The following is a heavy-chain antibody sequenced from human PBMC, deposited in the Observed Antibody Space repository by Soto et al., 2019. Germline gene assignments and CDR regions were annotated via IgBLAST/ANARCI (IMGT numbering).Heavy chain of an antibody. Sequence: SVNVSCKASGGTFSSYANSWVRQAPGQGLEWMGGIIPIFGTANYAQKFQGRVTITADESTSTAYMELSSLRSEDTAVYYCARACDYSHYYYGMDVWGQGTTVTVSS. CDR3: ARACDYSHYYYGMDV. J-gene: IGHJ6*02. V-gene: IGHV1-69*13. CDR1: GGTFSSYA. D-gene: IGHD5-12*01. CDR2: IIPIFGTA.